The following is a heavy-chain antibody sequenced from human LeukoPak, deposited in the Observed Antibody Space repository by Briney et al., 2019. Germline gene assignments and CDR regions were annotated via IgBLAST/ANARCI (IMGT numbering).Heavy chain of an antibody. D-gene: IGHD2-2*01. CDR2: ITNNGGST. J-gene: IGHJ4*02. CDR3: VKGRIYCCYPSLDY. Sequence: GGSLRLSCSVSGFTFSDYAMHWDRQAQGKGLGYVSAITNNGGSTYYADSAKGRFSVSRDNSRNTVYLQSSSLIPDDTAVYYCVKGRIYCCYPSLDYWGQGTLVTVSS. V-gene: IGHV3-64D*06. CDR1: GFTFSDYA.